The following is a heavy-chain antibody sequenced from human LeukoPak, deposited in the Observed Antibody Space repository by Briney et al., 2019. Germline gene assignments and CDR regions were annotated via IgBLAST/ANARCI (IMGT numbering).Heavy chain of an antibody. CDR1: GFTFNSYG. CDR3: ARGGVDHYGSGTYYLMYYFDH. V-gene: IGHV3-23*01. J-gene: IGHJ4*02. D-gene: IGHD3-10*01. Sequence: GGSLRLSCAASGFTFNSYGMSWVRQAPGKGLEWVSGISGSGGATYYADSVRGRFTVSRDDPHNTLYLQMNSVRAEDTAVYFCARGGVDHYGSGTYYLMYYFDHWGQGALVTVSS. CDR2: ISGSGGAT.